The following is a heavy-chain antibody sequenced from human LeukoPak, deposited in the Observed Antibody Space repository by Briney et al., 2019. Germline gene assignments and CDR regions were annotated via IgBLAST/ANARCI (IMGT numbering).Heavy chain of an antibody. J-gene: IGHJ2*01. CDR2: ISTSSSYI. V-gene: IGHV3-21*01. D-gene: IGHD6-13*01. Sequence: GGSLRLSCAASGFTFSRHNMNWVRQAPGKGLEWVSSISTSSSYIYYADSVKGRFTISRDNAKNSLYLQMNSLRPEDTAVYYCAREMGDRYSSSWALDLWGRGTLVTVSS. CDR1: GFTFSRHN. CDR3: AREMGDRYSSSWALDL.